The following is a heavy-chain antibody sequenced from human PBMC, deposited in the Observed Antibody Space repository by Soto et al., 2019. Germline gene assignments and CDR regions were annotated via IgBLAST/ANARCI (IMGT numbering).Heavy chain of an antibody. CDR3: ARGDDSSGYHYFDY. V-gene: IGHV4-31*03. D-gene: IGHD3-22*01. CDR2: IYYSGST. CDR1: GDSISSGGYY. J-gene: IGHJ4*02. Sequence: QVQLQESGPGLVKPSQTLSLICNVSGDSISSGGYYWNWIRQHPGKGLEWIGYIYYSGSTYYNPSLKSRVTLSVDTSKNHFSLKLSSVTAAETAVYYCARGDDSSGYHYFDYWGQGTLVTVSS.